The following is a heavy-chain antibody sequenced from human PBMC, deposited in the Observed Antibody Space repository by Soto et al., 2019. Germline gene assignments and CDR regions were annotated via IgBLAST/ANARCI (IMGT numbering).Heavy chain of an antibody. V-gene: IGHV1-69*01. Sequence: QLQLVQSGAEVKERGSSVKISCKTSGGNFNTYALTWVRQAPGQGLEWIGGIIPMFDIKNVAQRFQGRVTLNADDSKTTAYMEMTSLRSDDTAVYYCAKEAGDHWGQGTLVTVSS. CDR2: IIPMFDIK. J-gene: IGHJ4*02. CDR3: AKEAGDH. CDR1: GGNFNTYA. D-gene: IGHD3-10*01.